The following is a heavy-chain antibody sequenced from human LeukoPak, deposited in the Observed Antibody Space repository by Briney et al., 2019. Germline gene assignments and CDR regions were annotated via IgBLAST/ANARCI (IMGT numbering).Heavy chain of an antibody. CDR2: IYSGGNT. CDR1: GFTVRNTY. Sequence: GSLILSCAASGFTVRNTYMTWVRQAPGKGMEWFSVIYSGGNTYYSDSVKRRFTTSTDNSKNTLFLQMNSLRAEDTAVYFCARGGSVGSYYYFDYWGQGTLVTVSS. J-gene: IGHJ4*02. V-gene: IGHV3-53*01. D-gene: IGHD1-26*01. CDR3: ARGGSVGSYYYFDY.